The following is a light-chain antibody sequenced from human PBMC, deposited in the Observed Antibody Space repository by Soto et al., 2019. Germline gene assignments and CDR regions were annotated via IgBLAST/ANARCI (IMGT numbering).Light chain of an antibody. V-gene: IGKV3-15*01. J-gene: IGKJ5*01. Sequence: EIAMTQSPASLTVSPGESLTPSCRASQSVASNLAWYQQKPGQAPRLLIYGTSTRATGVPARFSGSGSGTDFTLTISSLQAADFAVYHCQHYNNWPITFGQGTRLEI. CDR2: GTS. CDR3: QHYNNWPIT. CDR1: QSVASN.